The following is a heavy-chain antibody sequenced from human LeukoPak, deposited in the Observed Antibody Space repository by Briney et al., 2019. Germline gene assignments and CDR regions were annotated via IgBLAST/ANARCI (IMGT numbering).Heavy chain of an antibody. Sequence: SETLSLTCTVSGYSISSGYYWGWIRQPPGKGLEWIGSIYHSGSTYYNPSLKSRVTISVDTSKNQFSLKLSSVTAADTAVYYCARTISSGWYVFIWGQGTLVTVSS. J-gene: IGHJ4*02. V-gene: IGHV4-38-2*02. CDR1: GYSISSGYY. D-gene: IGHD6-19*01. CDR2: IYHSGST. CDR3: ARTISSGWYVFI.